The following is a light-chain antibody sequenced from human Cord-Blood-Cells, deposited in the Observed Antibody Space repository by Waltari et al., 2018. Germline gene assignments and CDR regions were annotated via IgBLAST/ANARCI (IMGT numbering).Light chain of an antibody. CDR3: SSYTSSSVV. CDR2: DVS. CDR1: SSDVGGYNY. J-gene: IGLJ2*01. Sequence: QSALTQPASVSGSPGQSITISCTGTSSDVGGYNYVSWYQQHPAKAPKLMIYDVSNRPSGVSNCFSASKSSTTAFLTSAGLQAEDEAYYYCSSYTSSSVVFGGGTKLTVL. V-gene: IGLV2-14*01.